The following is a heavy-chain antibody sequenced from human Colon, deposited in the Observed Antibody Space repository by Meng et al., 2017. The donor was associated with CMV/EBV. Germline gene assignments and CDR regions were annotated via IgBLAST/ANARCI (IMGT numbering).Heavy chain of an antibody. D-gene: IGHD2-2*01. CDR2: IHPGGGSP. Sequence: FTPYYVLWVRQVPGQRLEWMGMIHPGGGSPTHAQKFQGRVTVSTDTSTSAVYMELSSLRYEDTAVYFCAREYCSTTTCSYNPHWFDPWGQGTLVTVSS. CDR3: AREYCSTTTCSYNPHWFDP. J-gene: IGHJ5*02. V-gene: IGHV1-46*01. CDR1: FTPYY.